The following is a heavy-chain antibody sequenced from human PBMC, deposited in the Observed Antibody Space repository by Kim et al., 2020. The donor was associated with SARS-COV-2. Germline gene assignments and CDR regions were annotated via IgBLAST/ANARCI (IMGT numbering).Heavy chain of an antibody. CDR2: IYSGGST. V-gene: IGHV3-53*04. J-gene: IGHJ4*02. CDR3: ATGVVYYDSSGYRDY. D-gene: IGHD3-22*01. CDR1: GFTVSSNY. Sequence: GGSLRLSCAASGFTVSSNYMSWVRQAPGKGLEWVSVIYSGGSTYYADSVKGRFTISRHNSKNTLYIQMNSLRAEDTAVYYCATGVVYYDSSGYRDYWGQGTLVTVSS.